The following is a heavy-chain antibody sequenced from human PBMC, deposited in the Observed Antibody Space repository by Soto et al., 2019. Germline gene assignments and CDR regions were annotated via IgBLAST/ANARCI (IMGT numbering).Heavy chain of an antibody. J-gene: IGHJ4*01. Sequence: SQNLSLTGYITGCLLSRNSAGCSWVRQSPSRGLEWLGRTYYSSKWYYEYAVSVRGRITINPDTSKNQYSLQLNSVTPEDTAVYFCAREQQYSGRIFDYWGQGTLVTVSS. CDR2: TYYSSKWYY. V-gene: IGHV6-1*01. CDR1: GCLLSRNSAG. D-gene: IGHD1-26*01. CDR3: AREQQYSGRIFDY.